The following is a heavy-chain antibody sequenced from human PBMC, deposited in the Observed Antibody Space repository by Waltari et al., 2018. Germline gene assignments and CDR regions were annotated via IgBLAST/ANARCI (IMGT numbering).Heavy chain of an antibody. CDR2: ISISSGTI. J-gene: IGHJ1*01. CDR3: ARDYGYSFQD. D-gene: IGHD2-21*01. Sequence: EVKLVESGGNLVQPGGSLRLSCVVSAFIFRSYRMSWGRQAPGKGLEWLSYISISSGTIKYADSGKGRFTISRDNAKNSLYLQMNSLRDEDTAVYYCARDYGYSFQDWGQGTLVTVSS. CDR1: AFIFRSYR. V-gene: IGHV3-48*02.